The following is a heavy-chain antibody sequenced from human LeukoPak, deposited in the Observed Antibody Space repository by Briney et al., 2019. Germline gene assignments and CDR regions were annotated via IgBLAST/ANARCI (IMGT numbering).Heavy chain of an antibody. Sequence: GGSLRLSSAPSGFTSTSDAMRCGRHAPGKGLGWVSGFSGSGGNTYYADSVKGRFTISRDNYKNTQYLQMNSLRAEDTAVYYCAKTGYCSGGSCYALDYWGQGTLVTVSS. CDR2: FSGSGGNT. CDR1: GFTSTSDA. CDR3: AKTGYCSGGSCYALDY. J-gene: IGHJ4*02. D-gene: IGHD2-15*01. V-gene: IGHV3-23*01.